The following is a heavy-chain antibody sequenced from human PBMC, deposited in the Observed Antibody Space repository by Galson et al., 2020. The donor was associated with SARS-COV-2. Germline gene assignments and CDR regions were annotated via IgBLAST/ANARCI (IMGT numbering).Heavy chain of an antibody. Sequence: SVMVSCTASGGTFSTYGISCVRQAPAQGLLWMGGIIPTLGLVKYSPNFQGRVTITADTSTSTAYMDLSSLRSEETAIQYCAREGGGVYGSGSYSIHWFDPWGQGTLVTVSS. CDR2: IIPTLGLV. D-gene: IGHD3-10*01. CDR1: GGTFSTYG. J-gene: IGHJ5*02. V-gene: IGHV1-69*10. CDR3: AREGGGVYGSGSYSIHWFDP.